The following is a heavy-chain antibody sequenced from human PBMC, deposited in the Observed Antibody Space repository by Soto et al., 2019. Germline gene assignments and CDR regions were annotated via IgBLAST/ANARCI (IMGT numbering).Heavy chain of an antibody. J-gene: IGHJ5*02. CDR2: IYPGDSDT. CDR3: ARDLLGEDSSSSGTSP. D-gene: IGHD6-6*01. CDR1: GYSFTSYW. Sequence: GESLKISCKGSGYSFTSYWIGWVRQMPGKGLEWMGIIYPGDSDTRYSPSFQGQVTMTRDTSISTAYMELSRLRSDDTAVYYCARDLLGEDSSSSGTSPWGQGTLVTVSS. V-gene: IGHV5-51*01.